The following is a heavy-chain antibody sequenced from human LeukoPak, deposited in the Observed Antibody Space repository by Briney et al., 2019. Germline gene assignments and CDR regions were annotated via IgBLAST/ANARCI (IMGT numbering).Heavy chain of an antibody. CDR1: GFTLRTYG. CDR2: ISYDGRNK. D-gene: IGHD2-8*01. J-gene: IGHJ4*02. CDR3: AKDESRYCTNGVCYPFDY. V-gene: IGHV3-30*18. Sequence: GGSLRLSCVASGFTLRTYGIHWVRQAPGKGLEWVAFISYDGRNKYYADSVKGRFTISRDNSKDTLYLQMSSLRPEDTAVYYCAKDESRYCTNGVCYPFDYWGQGTLVTVSS.